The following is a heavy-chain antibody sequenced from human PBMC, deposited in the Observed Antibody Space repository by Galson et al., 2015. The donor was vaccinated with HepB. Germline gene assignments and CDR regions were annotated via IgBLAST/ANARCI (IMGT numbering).Heavy chain of an antibody. Sequence: SLRLSCAASGFTFSDYYMSWIRQAPGKGLEWLSYISSTGTYTNYADSVKGRFTISRDNAKNSLYLQMNNLRAEDTAVYDCARVADADYGDHSHFDYWGQETLVTVSS. CDR3: ARVADADYGDHSHFDY. V-gene: IGHV3-11*06. CDR2: ISSTGTYT. J-gene: IGHJ4*02. CDR1: GFTFSDYY. D-gene: IGHD4-17*01.